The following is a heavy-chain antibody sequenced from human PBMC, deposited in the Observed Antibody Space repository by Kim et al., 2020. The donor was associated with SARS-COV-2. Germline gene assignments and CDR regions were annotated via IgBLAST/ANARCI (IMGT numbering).Heavy chain of an antibody. CDR2: IGGIGSTI. J-gene: IGHJ5*02. CDR3: SPVIDGYIRA. D-gene: IGHD5-12*01. V-gene: IGHV3-23*01. Sequence: GGSLRLSCSASGFTFSSEVMPWDSQAPGKGLEWVSRIGGIGSTIYYADSVKGRFTISRDNSRNTLFLQLFILLADGTAIYYYSPVIDGYIRACGQETLAT. CDR1: GFTFSSEV.